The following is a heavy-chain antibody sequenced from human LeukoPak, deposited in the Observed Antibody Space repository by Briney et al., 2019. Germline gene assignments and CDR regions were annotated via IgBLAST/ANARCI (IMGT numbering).Heavy chain of an antibody. Sequence: PSQTLSLTCAVSGGSISSGGYSWSWIRQPPGKGLEWIGYIYHSGSTYYNPSLKSRVTISVDRSQNQFSLKLSSVTAADTAVYYCARVYGSGSYSAFDIWGQGTMVTVSS. D-gene: IGHD3-10*01. CDR3: ARVYGSGSYSAFDI. CDR1: GGSISSGGYS. CDR2: IYHSGST. V-gene: IGHV4-30-2*01. J-gene: IGHJ3*02.